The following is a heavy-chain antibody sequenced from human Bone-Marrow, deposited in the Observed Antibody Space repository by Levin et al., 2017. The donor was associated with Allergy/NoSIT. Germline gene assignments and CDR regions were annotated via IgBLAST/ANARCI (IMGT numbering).Heavy chain of an antibody. CDR1: GFTFSGAW. J-gene: IGHJ3*02. V-gene: IGHV3-21*01. CDR3: ARGIIGDVRVAHKEAFDI. Sequence: GESLKISCAASGFTFSGAWLNWVRQAPGKGLEWVSSISSSGSDMYYVDSVRGRFTISRDNAKNSLTLQLNSLRAEDTAVYYCARGIIGDVRVAHKEAFDIWGQGTMVSVSS. D-gene: IGHD2-8*02. CDR2: ISSSGSDM.